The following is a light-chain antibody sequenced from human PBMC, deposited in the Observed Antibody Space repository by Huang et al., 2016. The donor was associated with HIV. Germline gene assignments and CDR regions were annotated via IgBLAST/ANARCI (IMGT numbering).Light chain of an antibody. Sequence: DIQMTQSPSSVSTSVGDRFTITCQASQDIGNYLNLYQQNQGNAPMLLIYDVSNLEAGVPSRFSGSGPGTDFTLTISSVQSEDFATYYCQQNDNAPFTFGPGTTVDIK. CDR1: QDIGNY. V-gene: IGKV1-33*01. CDR3: QQNDNAPFT. J-gene: IGKJ3*01. CDR2: DVS.